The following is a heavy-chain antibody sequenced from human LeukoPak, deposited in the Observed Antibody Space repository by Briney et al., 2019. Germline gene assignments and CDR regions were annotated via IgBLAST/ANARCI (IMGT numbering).Heavy chain of an antibody. J-gene: IGHJ4*02. Sequence: ASVKVSCKASGGTFSSYAISWVRQAPGQGLEWMGGIIPIFGTANYAQKFQGRVTITADESTSTAYMELSSLRSEDTAVYYCARTRMYRGKSQQLVDFDYWGQGTLVTVSS. CDR3: ARTRMYRGKSQQLVDFDY. V-gene: IGHV1-69*13. CDR1: GGTFSSYA. D-gene: IGHD6-13*01. CDR2: IIPIFGTA.